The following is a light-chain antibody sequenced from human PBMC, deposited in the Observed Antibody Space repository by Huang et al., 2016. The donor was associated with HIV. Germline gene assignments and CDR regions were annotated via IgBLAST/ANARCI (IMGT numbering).Light chain of an antibody. CDR3: QQYNNWPPHT. V-gene: IGKV3-15*01. CDR2: DAS. CDR1: QNIYTN. J-gene: IGKJ2*01. Sequence: EIVMTQSPTTLSVSPGERAALSCRASQNIYTNLAWYQQKPGQAPRLLIYDASTRATGIPAMFSGSGSGTEFTLMISSLQSEDFAIYYCQQYNNWPPHTFGQGTKLEIK.